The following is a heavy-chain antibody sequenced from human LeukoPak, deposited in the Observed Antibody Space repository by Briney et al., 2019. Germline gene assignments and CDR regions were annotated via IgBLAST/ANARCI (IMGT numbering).Heavy chain of an antibody. Sequence: PGGSLRLSCAASGFTFSSYAMHWVRQAPGKGLEWVAVISYDGSNKYYADSMKGRFTISRDNSKNTLYLQMNSLRAEDTAVYYCASGNYYDSYWGQGNLVTVSS. V-gene: IGHV3-30-3*01. CDR1: GFTFSSYA. J-gene: IGHJ4*02. CDR3: ASGNYYDSY. D-gene: IGHD3-22*01. CDR2: ISYDGSNK.